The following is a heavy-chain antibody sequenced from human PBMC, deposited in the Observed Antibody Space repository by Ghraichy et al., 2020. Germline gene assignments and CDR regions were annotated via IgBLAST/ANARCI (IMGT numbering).Heavy chain of an antibody. CDR3: AKEPYSSSYSWFDP. CDR2: ISGSGIST. CDR1: GFTFSNYA. J-gene: IGHJ5*02. Sequence: GGSLRLSCVASGFTFSNYAMDWVRQAPGKGLEWVSAISGSGISTYYADSVKGRFTISRDNSKNTLYLQMNSLRAEDTAIYYCAKEPYSSSYSWFDPWGQGTLVTVSS. V-gene: IGHV3-23*01. D-gene: IGHD6-6*01.